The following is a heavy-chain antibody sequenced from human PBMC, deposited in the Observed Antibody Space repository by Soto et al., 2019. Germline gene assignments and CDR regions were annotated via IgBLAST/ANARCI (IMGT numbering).Heavy chain of an antibody. CDR2: IAYDGSNK. CDR1: GFTFSDYA. CDR3: ARAQGYFTYGNSADN. V-gene: IGHV3-30-3*01. J-gene: IGHJ4*02. Sequence: VHLVESGGGVVQPGNSLRLSCVASGFTFSDYAMDWVRQAPGEGLEWVAVIAYDGSNKYYADFVKGRFTISRDNSKNTLYLQMDSLGEEDTAMYYCARAQGYFTYGNSADNWGQGTLVTVSS. D-gene: IGHD3-10*01.